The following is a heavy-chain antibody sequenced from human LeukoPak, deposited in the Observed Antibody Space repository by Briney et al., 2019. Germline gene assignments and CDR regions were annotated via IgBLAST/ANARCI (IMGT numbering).Heavy chain of an antibody. V-gene: IGHV3-48*01. J-gene: IGHJ6*03. Sequence: GGSLRLSCAASGFTFSSYEMNWVRQAPGKGLEWVSYISSSSSTIYYADSVKGRFTISRDNAKNSLYLQMNSLRAEDTAVYYCARGPGYSSSWSPHYYYYYYMDVWGKGTTVTVSS. D-gene: IGHD6-13*01. CDR3: ARGPGYSSSWSPHYYYYYYMDV. CDR1: GFTFSSYE. CDR2: ISSSSSTI.